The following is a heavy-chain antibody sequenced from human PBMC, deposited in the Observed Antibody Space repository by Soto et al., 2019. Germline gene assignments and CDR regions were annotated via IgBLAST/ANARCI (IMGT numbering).Heavy chain of an antibody. J-gene: IGHJ4*02. Sequence: PGGSLRLSCAASGFTFSSYGMHWVRQAPGKGLEWVAVIWYDGSNKYYADSVKGRFTISRDNSKNTLYLQMNSLRAEDTAVYYCARDPITIRVVPLYYFDYWGQGTLVTVSS. CDR3: ARDPITIRVVPLYYFDY. CDR1: GFTFSSYG. D-gene: IGHD2-2*01. V-gene: IGHV3-33*01. CDR2: IWYDGSNK.